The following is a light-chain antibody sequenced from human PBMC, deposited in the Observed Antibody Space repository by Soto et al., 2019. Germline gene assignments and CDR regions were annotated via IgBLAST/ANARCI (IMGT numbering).Light chain of an antibody. CDR1: SSDIGSYDH. Sequence: QSALTHPASVSGSPGQSITSSCSGTSSDIGSYDHVAWYQQFPGKSPKLIIYAVSDRPSGVSDRFSGSKSGISASLTISGLQTEDEADYYCISYTDRQSYLFGTGTKVTVL. CDR2: AVS. J-gene: IGLJ1*01. V-gene: IGLV2-14*03. CDR3: ISYTDRQSYL.